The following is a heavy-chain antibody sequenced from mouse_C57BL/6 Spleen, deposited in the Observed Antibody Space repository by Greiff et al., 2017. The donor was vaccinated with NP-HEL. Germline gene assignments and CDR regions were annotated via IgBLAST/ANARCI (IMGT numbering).Heavy chain of an antibody. CDR2: IWSGGST. D-gene: IGHD4-1*01. J-gene: IGHJ1*03. CDR1: GFSLTSYG. Sequence: QVHVKQSGPGLVQPSQSLSITCTVSGFSLTSYGVHWVHQSPGKGLEWLGVIWSGGSTDSNAAFISRLSISKDNSKSQVFFKMNSLQADDTAIYYCARKTGTGYFDVRGTGTTVTVSS. V-gene: IGHV2-2*01. CDR3: ARKTGTGYFDV.